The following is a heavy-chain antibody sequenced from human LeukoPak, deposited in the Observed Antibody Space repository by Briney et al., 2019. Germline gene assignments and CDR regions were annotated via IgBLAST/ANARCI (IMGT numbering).Heavy chain of an antibody. V-gene: IGHV1-8*01. J-gene: IGHJ4*02. Sequence: ASVKVSCKTSGFSFTSYDINWVRQASGQGLEWMGGMNPRTGDADYAKKFQGRVTMTSNTSITTAYMELSSLKSDDTAVYYCARWWDLRNFGFWGQGTLVTVSS. D-gene: IGHD1-26*01. CDR2: MNPRTGDA. CDR1: GFSFTSYD. CDR3: ARWWDLRNFGF.